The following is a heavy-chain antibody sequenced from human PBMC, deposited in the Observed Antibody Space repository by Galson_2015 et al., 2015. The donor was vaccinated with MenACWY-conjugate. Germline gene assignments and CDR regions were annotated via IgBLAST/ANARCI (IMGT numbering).Heavy chain of an antibody. V-gene: IGHV3-23*01. CDR3: AKASVI. CDR1: GFSFSSYA. J-gene: IGHJ3*02. Sequence: SLRLSCAASGFSFSSYAMIWVRQAPGKGLEWVSGISGSGGSTFYADPVKGRFTISRDNSKNTLYLHMNSLRVEDTALYYCAKASVIWGQGTMVTVSS. CDR2: ISGSGGST.